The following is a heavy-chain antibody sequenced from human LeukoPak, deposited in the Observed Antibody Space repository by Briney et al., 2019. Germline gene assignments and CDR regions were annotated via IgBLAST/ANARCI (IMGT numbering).Heavy chain of an antibody. J-gene: IGHJ4*02. Sequence: SVKVSCKASGFTFTSSAVQWVRQARGQRLEWIGWIVVGSGNTNYAQKFQERVTITRDMSTSTAYMELSSLRSEDTAVYYCATGSMVRGVIGGYWGQGTLVTVSS. CDR1: GFTFTSSA. V-gene: IGHV1-58*01. CDR3: ATGSMVRGVIGGY. D-gene: IGHD3-10*01. CDR2: IVVGSGNT.